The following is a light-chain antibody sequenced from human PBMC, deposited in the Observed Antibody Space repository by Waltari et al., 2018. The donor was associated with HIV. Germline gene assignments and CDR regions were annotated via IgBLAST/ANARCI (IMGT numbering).Light chain of an antibody. Sequence: EIVMTQSPDSLPVSLGERATIDCWSSQSLLYRSDKKNYLSWYQQKPGQPPKLLFYWASIRGAGVPARFSASGSGTNFTFTIGSLQAEDVATYYCQQSYSSPWTFGQGTKVE. J-gene: IGKJ1*01. CDR3: QQSYSSPWT. CDR1: QSLLYRSDKKNY. V-gene: IGKV4-1*01. CDR2: WAS.